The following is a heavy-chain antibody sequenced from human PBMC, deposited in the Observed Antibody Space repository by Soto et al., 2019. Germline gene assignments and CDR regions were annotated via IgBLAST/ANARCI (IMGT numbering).Heavy chain of an antibody. V-gene: IGHV3-66*01. CDR3: ALQYAGGGWFDP. CDR2: IYSGGST. Sequence: EVQLVESGGGLVQPGGSLRLSCAASGVTVSSTYMTWVRQAPGKGLEWVSFIYSGGSTSYADSVKGRFTISRDNSRNTLYLQMNSLREEDTAVYYCALQYAGGGWFDPWGQGTLVTVSS. CDR1: GVTVSSTY. J-gene: IGHJ5*02. D-gene: IGHD4-4*01.